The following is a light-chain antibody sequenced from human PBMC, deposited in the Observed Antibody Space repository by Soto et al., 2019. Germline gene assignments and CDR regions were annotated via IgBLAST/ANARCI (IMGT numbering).Light chain of an antibody. CDR1: SSDVGGHDY. Sequence: QSALTQPASVSGSPGQSITISCTGTSSDVGGHDYVSWYQQHPGKAPKLIIYEVRNRPSGVSNRFSGSKSGNTASLTISGLQAEDEADYYCSSYTSSSTPWVFGGGTKLTVL. CDR2: EVR. J-gene: IGLJ3*02. V-gene: IGLV2-14*01. CDR3: SSYTSSSTPWV.